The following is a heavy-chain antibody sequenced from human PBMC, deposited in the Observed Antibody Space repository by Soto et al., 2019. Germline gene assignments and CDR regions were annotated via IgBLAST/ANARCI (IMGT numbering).Heavy chain of an antibody. Sequence: ASVKVSCKASGGTFSSYAISWVRQAPGQGLEWMGGIIPIFGTANYAQKFQGRVTITADESTSTAYMELSSLRSEDTAVYYCARLGGSYAVHHFDYWGQGTLVTVSS. D-gene: IGHD1-26*01. J-gene: IGHJ4*02. CDR2: IIPIFGTA. CDR1: GGTFSSYA. CDR3: ARLGGSYAVHHFDY. V-gene: IGHV1-69*13.